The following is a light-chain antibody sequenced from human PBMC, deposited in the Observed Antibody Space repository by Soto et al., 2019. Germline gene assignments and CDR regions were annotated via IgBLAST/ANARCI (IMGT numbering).Light chain of an antibody. J-gene: IGLJ1*01. Sequence: QSALTQPASVSGSPGQSITISCTGTSRDVGAYDYVSWYLQYPDKAPQLLIYYVDHRPSGVSSRFSGSKSGNTASLTISGLQAEYEGDYYCCSYADGSIYFFGTGTKLTVL. CDR2: YVD. V-gene: IGLV2-14*03. CDR1: SRDVGAYDY. CDR3: CSYADGSIYF.